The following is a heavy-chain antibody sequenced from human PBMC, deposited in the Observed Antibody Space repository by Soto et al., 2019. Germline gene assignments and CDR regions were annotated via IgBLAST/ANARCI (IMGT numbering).Heavy chain of an antibody. Sequence: PSETLSLTCTVSGGSISSSSYYWGWIRQPPGKGLEWIGNIYYSGSTYYNPSLKSRVTISVDTSKNQFSLKLSSVTAADTAVYYCARGRNRYYDILTGYWFDPWGQGTLVTVSS. CDR2: IYYSGST. V-gene: IGHV4-39*07. CDR1: GGSISSSSYY. D-gene: IGHD3-9*01. J-gene: IGHJ5*02. CDR3: ARGRNRYYDILTGYWFDP.